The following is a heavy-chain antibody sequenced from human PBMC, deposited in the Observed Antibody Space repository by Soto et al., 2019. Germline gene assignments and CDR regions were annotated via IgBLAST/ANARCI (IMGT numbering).Heavy chain of an antibody. CDR2: ISGRGDRT. Sequence: EVQLLESGGGLVQPGGSLRLSCAASGITISNYPMSWVRQAPGKGLDWVSGISGRGDRTYYADSAKGRFTISKDISRNSVSLQLDSLGVEDTAVYFCVKDDGGYPSTAPHWGQGTLVTVSS. D-gene: IGHD3-22*01. CDR3: VKDDGGYPSTAPH. V-gene: IGHV3-23*01. J-gene: IGHJ4*02. CDR1: GITISNYP.